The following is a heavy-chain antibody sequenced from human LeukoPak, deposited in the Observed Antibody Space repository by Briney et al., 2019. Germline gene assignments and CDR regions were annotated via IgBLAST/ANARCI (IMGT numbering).Heavy chain of an antibody. CDR1: GFTFSINA. Sequence: GGSLRLSCEGSGFTFSINAMHWVRQAPGKGLEWLAVISYDGTKQYFADSVKGRFTISRDNVKNSLYLEMNSLRVEDSAVYYCASPPFQRAVADDYWGQGTLVTVSS. CDR3: ASPPFQRAVADDY. J-gene: IGHJ4*02. D-gene: IGHD6-19*01. CDR2: ISYDGTKQ. V-gene: IGHV3-30-3*01.